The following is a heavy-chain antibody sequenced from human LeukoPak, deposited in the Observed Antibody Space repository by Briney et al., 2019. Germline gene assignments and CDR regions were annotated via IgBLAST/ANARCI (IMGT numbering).Heavy chain of an antibody. D-gene: IGHD6-13*01. CDR3: ARIEYSSRSWYSKLEHAFDI. V-gene: IGHV4-38-2*01. CDR1: GYSISSGYY. J-gene: IGHJ3*02. CDR2: IYHSGST. Sequence: SETLSLTCAVSGYSISSGYYWGWIRQPPGKELEWSGSIYHSGSTYYNPSLKSRVTISVDTSKNQFFPKQISVTAADTAVTYCARIEYSSRSWYSKLEHAFDIWGQGTMVSDSS.